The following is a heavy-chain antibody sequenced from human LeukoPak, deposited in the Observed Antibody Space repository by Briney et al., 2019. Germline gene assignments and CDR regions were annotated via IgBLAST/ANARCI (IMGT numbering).Heavy chain of an antibody. CDR2: IKQDGSEK. J-gene: IGHJ4*02. D-gene: IGHD7-27*01. CDR3: GRFTRSGDSVY. V-gene: IGHV3-7*04. Sequence: GGSLRLSCAASGFTFSSYWMSWVRQAPGKGLEWVANIKQDGSEKQYVDSVKGRFAISRDNAESSLYLQMNSLKAEDTAVYYCGRFTRSGDSVYWGQGTLVTVSS. CDR1: GFTFSSYW.